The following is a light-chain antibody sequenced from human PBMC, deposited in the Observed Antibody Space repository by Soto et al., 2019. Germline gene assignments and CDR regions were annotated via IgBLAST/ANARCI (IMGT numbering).Light chain of an antibody. CDR3: QQYNSYSWT. Sequence: DIQVTQSPSSLSASVGDRVTITCRASQNINNYLNWYQQKPGKAPKLLIYDASTLESGVPSRFSGSRSGTEFTLTISSLQPDDFATYYCQQYNSYSWTFGQGTKV. J-gene: IGKJ1*01. CDR1: QNINNY. CDR2: DAS. V-gene: IGKV1-5*01.